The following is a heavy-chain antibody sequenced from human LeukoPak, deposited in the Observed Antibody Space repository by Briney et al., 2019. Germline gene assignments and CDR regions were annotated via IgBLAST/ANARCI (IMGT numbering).Heavy chain of an antibody. Sequence: GESLEISCKVSGYSLTNYWIAWVRQMPGKGLEWMGIVFPADSDTRYSPSFQGQVTIPADKSINTAYLQWSSLKASDTAIYYCARYDGGATADFWGQGTLVTVSS. CDR1: GYSLTNYW. J-gene: IGHJ4*02. CDR3: ARYDGGATADF. CDR2: VFPADSDT. V-gene: IGHV5-51*01. D-gene: IGHD1-26*01.